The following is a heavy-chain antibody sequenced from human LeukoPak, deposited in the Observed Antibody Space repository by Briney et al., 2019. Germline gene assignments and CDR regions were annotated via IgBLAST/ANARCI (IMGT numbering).Heavy chain of an antibody. CDR3: AKHLNLDYDY. D-gene: IGHD3/OR15-3a*01. CDR1: GFTFSSYA. V-gene: IGHV3-30-3*01. Sequence: GGSLRLSCAASGFTFSSYAMHWVRLPPGKGLEWVGVISYDGSNKYYADSVKGRFTISRDNSKNTLYLQMNSLRAEDTAVYYCAKHLNLDYDYWGQGTLVTVS. J-gene: IGHJ4*02. CDR2: ISYDGSNK.